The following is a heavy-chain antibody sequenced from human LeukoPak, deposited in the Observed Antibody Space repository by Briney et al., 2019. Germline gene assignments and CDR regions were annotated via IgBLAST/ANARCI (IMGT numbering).Heavy chain of an antibody. CDR2: IYYSGST. D-gene: IGHD3-22*01. Sequence: SETLSLTCTVSGGSISSGGYYWSWIRQHPGKGLEWIGYIYYSGSTYYNPPLKSRVTISVDTSKNQFSLKLSSVTAADTAVYYCAREGSSGYDYWGQGTLVTVPS. CDR3: AREGSSGYDY. CDR1: GGSISSGGYY. V-gene: IGHV4-31*03. J-gene: IGHJ4*02.